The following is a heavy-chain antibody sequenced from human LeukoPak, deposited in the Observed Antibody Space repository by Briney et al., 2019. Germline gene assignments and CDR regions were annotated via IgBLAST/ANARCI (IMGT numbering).Heavy chain of an antibody. V-gene: IGHV3-33*08. CDR1: GFTFSNYG. CDR3: ARDSSGTFQH. J-gene: IGHJ1*01. D-gene: IGHD3-22*01. CDR2: IWYDGSNK. Sequence: GGSLRLSCAASGFTFSNYGMHWVRQAPGKGLEWVAVIWYDGSNKYYADSVKGRFTISRDNSKYTLDLQMNSLRAEDTAVYYCARDSSGTFQHWGQGTLVTVSS.